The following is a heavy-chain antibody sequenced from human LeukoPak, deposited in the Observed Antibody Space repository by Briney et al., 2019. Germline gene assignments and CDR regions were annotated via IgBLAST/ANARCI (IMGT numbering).Heavy chain of an antibody. J-gene: IGHJ4*02. CDR3: AKGYSSSSLGFYYFDY. D-gene: IGHD6-6*01. Sequence: PGGSLRLSCSASGFTFNSYAMHWFRQAPGKGLDYVSAISNIGGTTYYADSVKDRFIISRDSSKNTLYLQMSSLRAEDTAVYYCAKGYSSSSLGFYYFDYWGQGTLVTVSS. CDR1: GFTFNSYA. CDR2: ISNIGGTT. V-gene: IGHV3-64D*09.